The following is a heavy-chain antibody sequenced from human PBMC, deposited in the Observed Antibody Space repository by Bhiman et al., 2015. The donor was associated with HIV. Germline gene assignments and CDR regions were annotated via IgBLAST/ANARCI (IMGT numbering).Heavy chain of an antibody. CDR1: EFTFSSYE. J-gene: IGHJ4*02. V-gene: IGHV3-48*03. Sequence: QLVESGGGLVQPGGSLRLSCAASEFTFSSYEMNWVRQAPGKGLEWVSYISSSGSTIYYADSVKGRFTISRDNAKNSLYLQMNSLRAEDTAVYYCARVGISSGWPSFDYWGQGTLVTVSS. CDR2: ISSSGSTI. D-gene: IGHD3-22*01. CDR3: ARVGISSGWPSFDY.